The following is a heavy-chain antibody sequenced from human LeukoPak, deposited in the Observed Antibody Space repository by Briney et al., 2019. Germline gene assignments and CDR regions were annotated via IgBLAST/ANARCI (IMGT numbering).Heavy chain of an antibody. CDR3: ARGKYYYGSGSSPFDY. J-gene: IGHJ4*02. D-gene: IGHD3-10*01. Sequence: PSETLSLTCTVSGGSISSSSYYWSWIRQPPGKGLEWIGYIYYSGSTNYNPSLKSRVTISVDTSKNQFSLKLSSVTAADTAVYYCARGKYYYGSGSSPFDYWGQGTLVTVSS. CDR2: IYYSGST. CDR1: GGSISSSSYY. V-gene: IGHV4-61*01.